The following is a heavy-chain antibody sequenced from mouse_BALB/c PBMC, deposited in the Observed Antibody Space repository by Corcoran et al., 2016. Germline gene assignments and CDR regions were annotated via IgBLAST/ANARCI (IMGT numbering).Heavy chain of an antibody. Sequence: EVLLQQSGPELVKPGASVKIPCKASGYTFTDYNMDWVKQSHGKSLEWIGDINPNTGGTIYNQKFKDKATLTVDKSSSTAYMELRSLTSEDTAVYYCARRGITTWFAYWGQGTLVTVSA. D-gene: IGHD1-1*01. J-gene: IGHJ3*01. CDR3: ARRGITTWFAY. CDR1: GYTFTDYN. CDR2: INPNTGGT. V-gene: IGHV1-18*01.